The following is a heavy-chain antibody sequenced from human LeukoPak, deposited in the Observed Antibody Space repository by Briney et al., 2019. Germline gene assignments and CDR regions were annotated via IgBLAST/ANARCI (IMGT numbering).Heavy chain of an antibody. CDR2: IYTSGST. D-gene: IGHD3-22*01. CDR1: GGSISSSSYY. V-gene: IGHV4-61*02. J-gene: IGHJ3*02. CDR3: AREPHYYDSLRASDAFDI. Sequence: PSETLSLTCTVSGGSISSSSYYWGWIRQPAGKGLEWIGRIYTSGSTNYNPSLKSRVTVSVDTSKNQFSLKLSSVTAADTAVYYCAREPHYYDSLRASDAFDIWGQGTMVTVSS.